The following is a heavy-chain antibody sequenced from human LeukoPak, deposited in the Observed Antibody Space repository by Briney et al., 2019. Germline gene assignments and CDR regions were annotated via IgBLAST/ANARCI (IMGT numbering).Heavy chain of an antibody. Sequence: KASETLSLTCTVSGGSISSSYWSWSRQPPGKGLEWIGYIYYSGSTYYNPSLKSRVTLAVDRPKNQFSLKLSAVTAAGTAVYYCAREGGYYGSGPYPRAFDIWGQGTMVTVSS. CDR1: GGSISSSY. V-gene: IGHV4-59*12. CDR3: AREGGYYGSGPYPRAFDI. D-gene: IGHD3-10*01. CDR2: IYYSGST. J-gene: IGHJ3*02.